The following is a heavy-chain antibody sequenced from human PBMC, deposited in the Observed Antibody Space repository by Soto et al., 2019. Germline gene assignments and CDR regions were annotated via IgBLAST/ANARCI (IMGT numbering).Heavy chain of an antibody. D-gene: IGHD3-10*01. J-gene: IGHJ4*02. Sequence: QITLKESGPTLVKPTQTLTLTCTFSGFSLSTSGVGVGWIRQPPGKALECLALIYGNDDKRYSPSLKNRLTITKDTYKNQVVITMTNMDPVDTATYYCTLSGVRYYYGPGNDYAMNHWGQGTLVTVSS. CDR2: IYGNDDK. V-gene: IGHV2-5*01. CDR3: TLSGVRYYYGPGNDYAMNH. CDR1: GFSLSTSGVG.